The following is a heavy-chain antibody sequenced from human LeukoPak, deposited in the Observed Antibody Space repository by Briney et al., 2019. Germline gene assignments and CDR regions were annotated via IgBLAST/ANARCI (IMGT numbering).Heavy chain of an antibody. CDR1: GFTFSSYT. CDR2: ITSSSSEI. J-gene: IGHJ1*01. D-gene: IGHD5-12*01. CDR3: ARVSSTMTVDKDFQH. Sequence: GGSLRLSCAASGFTFSSYTMNWVRQAPGKGLEWVSAITSSSSEIYYADSVKGRFTISRDNAKNSLYLQMNSLRAEDTAVYHCARVSSTMTVDKDFQHWGQGTLVTVSS. V-gene: IGHV3-21*03.